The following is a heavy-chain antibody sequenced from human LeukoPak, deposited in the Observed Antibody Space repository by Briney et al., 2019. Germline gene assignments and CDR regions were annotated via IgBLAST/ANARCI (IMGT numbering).Heavy chain of an antibody. Sequence: ASVKVSCKASGYTFTSYYMHWVRQAPGQGLEWMGWINPNSGGTNYAQKFQGRVTMTRDTSISTAYMELSRLRSDDTAVYYCASERSEYYDYVWGSYRFDYWGQGTLVTVSS. CDR1: GYTFTSYY. V-gene: IGHV1-2*02. CDR2: INPNSGGT. J-gene: IGHJ4*02. D-gene: IGHD3-16*02. CDR3: ASERSEYYDYVWGSYRFDY.